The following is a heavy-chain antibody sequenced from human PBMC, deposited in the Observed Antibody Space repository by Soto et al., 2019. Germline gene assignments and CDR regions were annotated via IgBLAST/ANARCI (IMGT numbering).Heavy chain of an antibody. D-gene: IGHD2-8*02. CDR2: IYSSGST. CDR1: GGSISNYY. CDR3: ARDKITGLFDY. V-gene: IGHV4-59*12. J-gene: IGHJ4*02. Sequence: SETLSLTCTVSGGSISNYYWNWIRQSPGKGLELIGYIYSSGSTHYNPSLQNRVTISVDTSKNQFSLKLTSVTAADTAVYYCARDKITGLFDYWGQGTLVTVSS.